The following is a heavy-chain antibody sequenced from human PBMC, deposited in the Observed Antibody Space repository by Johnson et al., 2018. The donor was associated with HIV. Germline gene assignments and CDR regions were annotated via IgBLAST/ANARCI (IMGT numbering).Heavy chain of an antibody. D-gene: IGHD2-21*02. Sequence: QVQLVESGGGLVKPGGSLRLSCAASGFTFSDYYMSWIRQAPGQGLEWISYISSSDSTEYYADSVKGRFTISRDKDKNSVYLQMNSLKTEDTAVYYCTTADCGGDCYEPDAFDIWGQGTMVTVSS. V-gene: IGHV3-11*01. CDR3: TTADCGGDCYEPDAFDI. J-gene: IGHJ3*02. CDR2: ISSSDSTE. CDR1: GFTFSDYY.